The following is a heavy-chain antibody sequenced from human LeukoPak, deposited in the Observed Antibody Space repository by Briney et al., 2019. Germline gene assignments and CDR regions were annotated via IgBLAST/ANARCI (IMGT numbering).Heavy chain of an antibody. V-gene: IGHV4-61*02. J-gene: IGHJ3*02. Sequence: SETLSLTCTVSGDSISSGDYYWRWIQQPAGKGLEWIGRISSSGSTNYNPSLKSRVTIPVDTSKNQFSLKLSSVTAADTAVYFCARGPYSYDSSGAFDIWGQGTMVTVSS. CDR2: ISSSGST. CDR1: GDSISSGDYY. CDR3: ARGPYSYDSSGAFDI. D-gene: IGHD3-22*01.